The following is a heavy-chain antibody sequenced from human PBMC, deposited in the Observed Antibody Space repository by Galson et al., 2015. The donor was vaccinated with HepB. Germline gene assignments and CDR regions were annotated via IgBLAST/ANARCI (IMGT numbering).Heavy chain of an antibody. Sequence: SLRLSCAASGFTFSTFWMSWVRQAPGEGLEWVASIKQDGDEKYYVDSVKGRFTISRDNAEDSLSLQMNSLRVEDTAVYYCAKAGKFEGPSLYRWFDPWGRGTLVTVSP. CDR2: IKQDGDEK. J-gene: IGHJ5*02. V-gene: IGHV3-7*03. CDR3: AKAGKFEGPSLYRWFDP. CDR1: GFTFSTFW. D-gene: IGHD2/OR15-2a*01.